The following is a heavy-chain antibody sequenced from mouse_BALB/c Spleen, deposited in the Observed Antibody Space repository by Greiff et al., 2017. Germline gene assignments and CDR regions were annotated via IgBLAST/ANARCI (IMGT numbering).Heavy chain of an antibody. CDR2: ISTYYGDA. CDR1: GYTFTDYA. V-gene: IGHV1S137*01. Sequence: QVQLQQSGAELVRPGVSVKISCKGSGYTFTDYAMHWVKQSHAKSLEWIGVISTYYGDASYNQKFKGKATMTVDKSSSTAYMELARLTSEDSAIYYCARAGYPGAWFAYWGQGTLVTVSA. D-gene: IGHD3-1*01. CDR3: ARAGYPGAWFAY. J-gene: IGHJ3*01.